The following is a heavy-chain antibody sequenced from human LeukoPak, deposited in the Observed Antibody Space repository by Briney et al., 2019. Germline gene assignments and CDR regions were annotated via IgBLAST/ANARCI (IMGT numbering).Heavy chain of an antibody. J-gene: IGHJ4*02. CDR3: ARETAHCGGDCFDY. V-gene: IGHV3-48*03. CDR1: GFTFSTYE. D-gene: IGHD2-21*01. Sequence: GGSLRLSCAASGFTFSTYEFNWVRQAPGKGLEWVAYIGVGGNSIYYADSVRGRFTTSRDNAQNSLYLEMNSLRVEDTALYYCARETAHCGGDCFDYWGQGTLATISS. CDR2: IGVGGNSI.